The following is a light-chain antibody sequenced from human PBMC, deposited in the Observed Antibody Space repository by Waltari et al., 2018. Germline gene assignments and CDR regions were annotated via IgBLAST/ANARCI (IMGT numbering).Light chain of an antibody. V-gene: IGKV1-8*01. Sequence: AIRMTQSPSSFSASTGDRVTITCRASQGISSYLAWYQQKPGKAPKLLIYAASTLQSGVPSRFSGSGSGTDFTHTISCLQSEDFATYYCQQYYSYPWTFGQGTKVEIK. J-gene: IGKJ1*01. CDR2: AAS. CDR1: QGISSY. CDR3: QQYYSYPWT.